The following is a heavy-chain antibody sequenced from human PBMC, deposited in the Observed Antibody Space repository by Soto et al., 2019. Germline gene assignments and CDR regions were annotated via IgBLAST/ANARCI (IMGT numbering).Heavy chain of an antibody. V-gene: IGHV1-69*01. CDR1: GGTFSSYA. CDR2: IIPILGTA. J-gene: IGHJ1*01. Sequence: QVQLVQSGAEVKKPGSSVKVSCKASGGTFSSYAISWVRQAPGQGLEWMGGIIPILGTANNAHKFQGRVKITEDESTSTAYMEMTSLRSEDTAVYYCVVAATRQYFQPWGQGTLVTVSS. CDR3: VVAATRQYFQP. D-gene: IGHD2-15*01.